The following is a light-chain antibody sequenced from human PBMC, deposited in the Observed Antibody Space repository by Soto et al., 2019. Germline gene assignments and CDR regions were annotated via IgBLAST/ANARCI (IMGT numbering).Light chain of an antibody. CDR1: QDISDH. CDR2: EAS. Sequence: DIQMTQSPSSLSASVGDRVTITCRASQDISDHLAWYQHKPGKVPKLLIYEASTLQSGVPSRFRGGGSGTDFTLTISGLQPEDVATYYCQKYNRIPRTFGQGTKVELK. V-gene: IGKV1-27*01. J-gene: IGKJ1*01. CDR3: QKYNRIPRT.